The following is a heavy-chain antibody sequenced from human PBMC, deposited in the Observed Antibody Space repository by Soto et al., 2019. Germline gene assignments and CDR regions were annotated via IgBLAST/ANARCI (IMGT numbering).Heavy chain of an antibody. CDR1: GFTFSSYG. CDR2: ISYDGSNK. J-gene: IGHJ6*02. CDR3: AKGISITIFGVVMVYYGMDV. D-gene: IGHD3-3*01. V-gene: IGHV3-30*18. Sequence: LRLSCAASGFTFSSYGMHWVRQAPGKGLEWVAVISYDGSNKYYADSVKGRFTISRDNSKNTLYLQMNSLRAEDTAVYYCAKGISITIFGVVMVYYGMDVWGQGTTVTVSS.